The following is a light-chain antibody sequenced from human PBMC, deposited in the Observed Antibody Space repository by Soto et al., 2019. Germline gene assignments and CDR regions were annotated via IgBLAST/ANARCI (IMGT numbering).Light chain of an antibody. Sequence: DIVMTQSPDSLAVSLGERATINCKSSQSVLHSSNNKNYLAWYQQKPGQPPTLLLYWASTRESGVPDRFSGSGSGTDFTLTISSLQAEDVAVYYCQQYYTTPRTFGQGTMLEIK. V-gene: IGKV4-1*01. CDR3: QQYYTTPRT. CDR1: QSVLHSSNNKNY. J-gene: IGKJ2*01. CDR2: WAS.